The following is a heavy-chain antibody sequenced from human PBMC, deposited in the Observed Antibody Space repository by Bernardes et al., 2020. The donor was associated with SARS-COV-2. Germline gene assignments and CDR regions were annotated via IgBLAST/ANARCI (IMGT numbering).Heavy chain of an antibody. CDR1: GGSISSSSYY. CDR2: IYYSGST. Sequence: SETLSLTCTVSGGSISSSSYYWGWIRQPPGKGLEWIGNIYYSGSTYYNPSLKSRVTISVDTSKNQFSLKLSSVTAADTAVYYCARQLWLRGWFDPWGQGTLVTVSS. V-gene: IGHV4-39*01. D-gene: IGHD5-12*01. J-gene: IGHJ5*02. CDR3: ARQLWLRGWFDP.